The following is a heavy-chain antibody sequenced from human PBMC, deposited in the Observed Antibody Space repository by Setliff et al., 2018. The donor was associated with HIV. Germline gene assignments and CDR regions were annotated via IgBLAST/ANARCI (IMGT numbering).Heavy chain of an antibody. D-gene: IGHD6-19*01. CDR2: IIPILGIA. CDR1: GGTFSSYT. J-gene: IGHJ6*03. CDR3: AREPAVPSLYHYYYMDV. V-gene: IGHV1-69*04. Sequence: GASVKVSCKASGGTFSSYTISWVRQAPGQGLEWMGRIIPILGIANYAQKFQGRATITADKSTSTAYMELSSLRSEDTAVYYCAREPAVPSLYHYYYMDVWGEGTTVTVSS.